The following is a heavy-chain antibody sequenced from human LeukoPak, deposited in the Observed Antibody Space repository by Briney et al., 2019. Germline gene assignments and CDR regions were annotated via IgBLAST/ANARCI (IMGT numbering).Heavy chain of an antibody. CDR3: ARTDVLLSGMDV. D-gene: IGHD3-10*01. J-gene: IGHJ6*02. V-gene: IGHV3-23*01. Sequence: GGSLRLSCAASGFTFSSYAISWVRQAPGQGLEWVSAISGSGANTYYADSVKGRFTISRDNSKNTLYLQMNSLRAEDTAVYYCARTDVLLSGMDVWGQGTTVTVSS. CDR2: ISGSGANT. CDR1: GFTFSSYA.